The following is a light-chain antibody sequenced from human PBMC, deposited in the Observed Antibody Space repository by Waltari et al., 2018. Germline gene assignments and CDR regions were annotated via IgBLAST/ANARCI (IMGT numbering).Light chain of an antibody. V-gene: IGLV1-40*01. CDR3: SAWHSSLNNNDV. Sequence: QSALTQPPSASGAPGQRVTISCTGSSSNIGAGYYVSWYQQFPGTAPKLLIYENNKRPSGVSDRFSGSKSGTSASLTITGLQSEDEADYYCSAWHSSLNNNDVFGSGTKLTVL. J-gene: IGLJ6*01. CDR2: ENN. CDR1: SSNIGAGYY.